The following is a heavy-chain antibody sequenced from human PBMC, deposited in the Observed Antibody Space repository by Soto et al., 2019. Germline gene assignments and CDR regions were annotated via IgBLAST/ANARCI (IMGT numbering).Heavy chain of an antibody. J-gene: IGHJ6*02. V-gene: IGHV6-1*01. CDR1: GDTVSRNSAV. CDR2: TYYRSKWSN. Sequence: SQTLSLTCDISGDTVSRNSAVWNWSRHSPSRGLEWLGRTYYRSKWSNDYAVSVKNRITITPDTSKNQVSLQLKSLTPEDTAVYYCARDSGWTSDGMDLWGHGTTVTVSS. D-gene: IGHD6-19*01. CDR3: ARDSGWTSDGMDL.